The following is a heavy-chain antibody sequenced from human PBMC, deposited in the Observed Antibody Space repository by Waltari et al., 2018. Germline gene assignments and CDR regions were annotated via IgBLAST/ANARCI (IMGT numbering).Heavy chain of an antibody. CDR3: ARDRFLLWFGLLDV. D-gene: IGHD3-10*01. CDR1: GFTFNKNA. Sequence: EVQILESGGGLVQPGGSLRLSCAASGFTFNKNARAWVRQAPGKGLEWVSAVTGSGGTTHYADSVKGRFTISRHNSENTIFLQMDSLRVEDTAIYYCARDRFLLWFGLLDVWGQGTTVTVSS. J-gene: IGHJ6*02. CDR2: VTGSGGTT. V-gene: IGHV3-23*01.